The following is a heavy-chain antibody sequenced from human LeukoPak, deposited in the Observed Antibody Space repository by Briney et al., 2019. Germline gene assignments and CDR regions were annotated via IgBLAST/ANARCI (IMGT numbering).Heavy chain of an antibody. Sequence: KPSQTLFLTCTVSGGSISSADYYWTWIRQPPGKGLEWIGYIYYSGTTYYNPSLKSRVTISLDTSKNQFSLKLSSVTAADTAVYYCARDSSPFDYWGQGTLVTVSS. V-gene: IGHV4-30-4*08. J-gene: IGHJ4*02. CDR2: IYYSGTT. D-gene: IGHD4-11*01. CDR3: ARDSSPFDY. CDR1: GGSISSADYY.